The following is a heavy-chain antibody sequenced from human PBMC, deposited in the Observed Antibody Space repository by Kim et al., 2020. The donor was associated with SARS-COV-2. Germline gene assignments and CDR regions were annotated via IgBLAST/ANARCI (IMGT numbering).Heavy chain of an antibody. CDR2: IIPIFGTA. D-gene: IGHD3-10*01. CDR3: ARDEVWFGEPPQRVYYYYGMDV. Sequence: SVKVSCKASGGTFSSYAISWVRQAPGQGLEWMGGIIPIFGTANYAQKFQGRVTITADESTSTAYMELSSLRSEDTAVYYCARDEVWFGEPPQRVYYYYGMDVWGQGTTVTVSS. J-gene: IGHJ6*02. CDR1: GGTFSSYA. V-gene: IGHV1-69*13.